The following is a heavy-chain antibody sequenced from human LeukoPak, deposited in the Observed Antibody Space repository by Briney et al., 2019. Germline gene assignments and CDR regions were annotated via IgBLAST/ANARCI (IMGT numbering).Heavy chain of an antibody. CDR1: GGSISINSHH. D-gene: IGHD5/OR15-5a*01. V-gene: IGHV4-39*01. J-gene: IGHJ6*02. Sequence: SETLSLTCTISGGSISINSHHWGWIRQPPGKGLEWIGNIYYSGHTYYNPSLKSRVTISVDTSQNQVSLKVNSVTAADTAVYYCVRMSVASLLLCGMDVWGQGTTVTVSS. CDR3: VRMSVASLLLCGMDV. CDR2: IYYSGHT.